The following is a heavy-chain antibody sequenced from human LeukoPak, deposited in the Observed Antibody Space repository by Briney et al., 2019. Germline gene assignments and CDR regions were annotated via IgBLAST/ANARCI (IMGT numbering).Heavy chain of an antibody. J-gene: IGHJ4*02. CDR2: IHYTGNT. D-gene: IGHD6-13*01. CDR3: ARVRGVGSSIAAAGHFDY. V-gene: IGHV4-59*02. CDR1: GASVRGYY. Sequence: SETLSLTCTVSGASVRGYYWSWIRQPPGEGLEWIGYIHYTGNTDYNPSLTSRVTMSVDTSKNQFSLMLSSVTAADTAVYYCARVRGVGSSIAAAGHFDYWGQGTLVTVSS.